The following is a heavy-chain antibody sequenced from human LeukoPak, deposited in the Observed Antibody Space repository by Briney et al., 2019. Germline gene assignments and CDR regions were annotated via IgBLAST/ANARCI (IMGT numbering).Heavy chain of an antibody. J-gene: IGHJ4*02. Sequence: GGSLRLSCAASGFTFGDYAMHWVRQAPGKGLEWVSGISWNSDSIGYADSVKGRFTISRDNAKNSLYLQMNSLGVEDTAVYYCARAVISIFDNWGQGTLVTVSS. CDR3: ARAVISIFDN. V-gene: IGHV3-9*01. CDR2: ISWNSDSI. CDR1: GFTFGDYA. D-gene: IGHD3-3*02.